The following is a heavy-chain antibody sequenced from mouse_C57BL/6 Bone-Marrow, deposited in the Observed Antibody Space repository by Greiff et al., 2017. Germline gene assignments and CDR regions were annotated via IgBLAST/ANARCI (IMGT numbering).Heavy chain of an antibody. J-gene: IGHJ4*01. CDR2: IYPRSGNT. Sequence: VQLQQSGAELARPGASVKLSCKASGYTFTSYGISWVKQRTGQGLEWIGEIYPRSGNTYYNEKFKGKATLTADKSSSTAYMELRSLTSEDSAVYFCARSGYYYGSSDAMDYWGKGTTVTVAS. CDR1: GYTFTSYG. CDR3: ARSGYYYGSSDAMDY. V-gene: IGHV1-81*01. D-gene: IGHD1-1*01.